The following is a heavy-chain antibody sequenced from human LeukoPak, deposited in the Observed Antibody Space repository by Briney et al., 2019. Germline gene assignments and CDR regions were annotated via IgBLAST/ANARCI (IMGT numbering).Heavy chain of an antibody. J-gene: IGHJ3*02. CDR2: INPSGGST. Sequence: ASVKVSCKASGYTFTSYYMHWVRQAPGQGLEWMGIINPSGGSTSYAQKFQGRVTMTRDMSTSTVYMELSSLRSEDTAVYYCASVLVSNDAFDIWGQGTMVTVSS. D-gene: IGHD2-8*02. CDR1: GYTFTSYY. V-gene: IGHV1-46*01. CDR3: ASVLVSNDAFDI.